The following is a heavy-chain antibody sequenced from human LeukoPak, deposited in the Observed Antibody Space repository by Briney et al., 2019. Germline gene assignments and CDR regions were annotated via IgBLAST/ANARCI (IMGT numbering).Heavy chain of an antibody. CDR2: INCNSGGT. CDR3: ARGGYYLYVDS. CDR1: GYTFAGYY. V-gene: IGHV1-2*02. Sequence: ASVKVSCKASGYTFAGYYMHWVRQAPGQGLEWMGWINCNSGGTNYAQKFHGRVTMTSDTSISTAYMELSSLTSDDTAVYYCARGGYYLYVDSWGQGTLDTVSS. J-gene: IGHJ4*02. D-gene: IGHD2/OR15-2a*01.